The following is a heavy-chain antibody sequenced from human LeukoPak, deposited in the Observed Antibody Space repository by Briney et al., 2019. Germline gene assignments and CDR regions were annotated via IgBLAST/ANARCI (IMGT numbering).Heavy chain of an antibody. CDR3: ARGTTYYDFWSGYYYFDY. J-gene: IGHJ4*02. CDR1: GGSISSSSYY. D-gene: IGHD3-3*01. V-gene: IGHV4-39*07. CDR2: INHSGST. Sequence: SETLSLTCTVSGGSISSSSYYWGWIRQPPGKGLEWIGEINHSGSTNYNPSLKSRDTISVDTYKNQFSLKLSSVTAADTAVYYCARGTTYYDFWSGYYYFDYWGQGTLVTVSS.